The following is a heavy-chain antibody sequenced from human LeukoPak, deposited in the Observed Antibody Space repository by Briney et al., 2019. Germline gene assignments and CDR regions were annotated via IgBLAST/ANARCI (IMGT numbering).Heavy chain of an antibody. CDR2: ISYDGSNK. Sequence: PGGSLRLSCAASGFTFSSYGMHWVRQAPGKGLEWVAVISYDGSNKYYADSVKGRFTISRDNSKNTLYLQMNSLRAEDTAVYYCAREDGMTTVVTSLDYWGQGTLVTVSS. J-gene: IGHJ4*02. CDR1: GFTFSSYG. V-gene: IGHV3-30*03. D-gene: IGHD4-23*01. CDR3: AREDGMTTVVTSLDY.